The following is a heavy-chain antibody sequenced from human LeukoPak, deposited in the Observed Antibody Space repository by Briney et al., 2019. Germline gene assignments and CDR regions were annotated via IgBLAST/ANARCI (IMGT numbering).Heavy chain of an antibody. CDR1: GFTFSDYY. J-gene: IGHJ6*02. D-gene: IGHD6-13*01. CDR3: ARERYSSSYYYYYYGMDV. Sequence: PGGPLRLSCAASGFTFSDYYMSWIRQAPGKGLEWVSYISSSGSTIYYADSVKGRFTISRDNAKNSLYLQMNSLRAEDTAVYYCARERYSSSYYYYYYGMDVWGQGTTVTVSS. CDR2: ISSSGSTI. V-gene: IGHV3-11*01.